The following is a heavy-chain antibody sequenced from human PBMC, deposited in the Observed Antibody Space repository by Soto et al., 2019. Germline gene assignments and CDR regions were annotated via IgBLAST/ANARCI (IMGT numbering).Heavy chain of an antibody. CDR1: GFTFSSYW. J-gene: IGHJ4*02. CDR3: ARDESYDILTGYYTPQRFDY. D-gene: IGHD3-9*01. V-gene: IGHV3-7*01. Sequence: GGSLRLSCAVSGFTFSSYWMSWVRQAPGKGLEWVANIKQDGGEKYYVDSVNGRFTISRDNAKNSLYLQMNSLRAEDTAVYYCARDESYDILTGYYTPQRFDYWGQGSLVTVSS. CDR2: IKQDGGEK.